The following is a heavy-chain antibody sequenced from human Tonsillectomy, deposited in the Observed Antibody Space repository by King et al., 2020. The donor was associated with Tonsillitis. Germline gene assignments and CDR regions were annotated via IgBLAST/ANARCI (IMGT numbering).Heavy chain of an antibody. CDR2: VYTSGST. Sequence: LQLQESGPGLVKPSQTLSLTCTVSGGSISSGTYYWSWIRQPAGKGLEWIGRVYTSGSTKYNPSLKSRVTISVDTSKNQFSLKLSSVTAADTAVYYCARSMYSYGFYFDSWGQGTLVTVSS. V-gene: IGHV4-61*02. J-gene: IGHJ4*02. D-gene: IGHD5-18*01. CDR1: GGSISSGTYY. CDR3: ARSMYSYGFYFDS.